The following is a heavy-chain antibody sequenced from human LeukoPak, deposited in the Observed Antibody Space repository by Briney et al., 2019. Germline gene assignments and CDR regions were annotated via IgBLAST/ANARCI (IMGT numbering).Heavy chain of an antibody. CDR1: GGSISSYY. Sequence: SETLSLTCTVSGGSISSYYWSWIRQPPGKGLEWIGYIYYSGTTNYNPSLKSRVTISVDTSKYQFSLKLSSVTAADTAVYYCARGVLWSQLYFDYWGQGTLVTVSS. J-gene: IGHJ4*02. D-gene: IGHD2/OR15-2a*01. V-gene: IGHV4-59*01. CDR2: IYYSGTT. CDR3: ARGVLWSQLYFDY.